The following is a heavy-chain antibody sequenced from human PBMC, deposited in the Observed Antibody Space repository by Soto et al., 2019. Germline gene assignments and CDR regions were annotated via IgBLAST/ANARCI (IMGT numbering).Heavy chain of an antibody. CDR2: INHSGST. D-gene: IGHD2-2*01. CDR1: GGSFSGYS. V-gene: IGHV4-34*01. J-gene: IGHJ6*02. Sequence: QVQLQQWGAGLLKPSETLSLSCAVYGGSFSGYSWSWIREPPGKGLEWIGEINHSGSTNYNPSLRRRVIISVDTSKNQFSLKLRSVTAADTAVYYCASGGNCSSISCHLGYYYGMDVWGQGTTVTVS. CDR3: ASGGNCSSISCHLGYYYGMDV.